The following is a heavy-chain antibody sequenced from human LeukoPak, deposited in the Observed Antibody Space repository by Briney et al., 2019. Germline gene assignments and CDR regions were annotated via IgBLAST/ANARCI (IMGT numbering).Heavy chain of an antibody. CDR3: ARDSDMGAFDI. CDR2: IYYSGST. V-gene: IGHV4-31*03. J-gene: IGHJ3*02. CDR1: GGSISSGGYY. D-gene: IGHD1-26*01. Sequence: SETLSLTCTVSGGSISSGGYYWSWIRQHPGKGLEWIGYIYYSGSTYYNPSLKSRVTISVDTSKYQFSLKLSSVTAADTAVYYCARDSDMGAFDIWGQGTMVTVSS.